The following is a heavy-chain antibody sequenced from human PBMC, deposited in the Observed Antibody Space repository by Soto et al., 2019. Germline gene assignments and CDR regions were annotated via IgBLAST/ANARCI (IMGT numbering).Heavy chain of an antibody. V-gene: IGHV3-7*01. J-gene: IGHJ4*02. CDR2: IKQDGSEK. Sequence: GGSLRLSCAASGFSFSSYGMSWVRQTPGKGLEWVANIKQDGSEKYYVDSVKGRFTISRDNAKNSLSLQMNSLRAEDTAVYYCARDRVGSLAHWGQGTLVTVSS. CDR1: GFSFSSYG. D-gene: IGHD2-2*01. CDR3: ARDRVGSLAH.